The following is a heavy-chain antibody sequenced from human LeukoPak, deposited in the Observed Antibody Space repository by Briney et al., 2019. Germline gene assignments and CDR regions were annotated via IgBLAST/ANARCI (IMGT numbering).Heavy chain of an antibody. V-gene: IGHV3-66*01. D-gene: IGHD6-13*01. CDR2: LHSNGDT. CDR3: GRVDHLQQQLATDY. CDR1: GLTVSNNY. J-gene: IGHJ4*02. Sequence: PGGSLRLSCAASGLTVSNNYMNWVRQTPDKGLQWVSVLHSNGDTYYADSVKGRFIISRDTSKNTLYLQMNSLRAEDTAVYYCGRVDHLQQQLATDYWGQGTLVTVSS.